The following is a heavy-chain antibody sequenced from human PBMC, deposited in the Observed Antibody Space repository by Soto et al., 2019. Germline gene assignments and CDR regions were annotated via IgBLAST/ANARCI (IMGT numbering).Heavy chain of an antibody. V-gene: IGHV3-30-3*01. CDR3: ATDRSRTYYFSGMDI. Sequence: PGGSLRLSCAASGFSFSRHGMHWVRQAPGKGLEWVAVISYDGSNQDYADSVKGRFSISRDNSKNTVYLQMNSLRVEDSAVYYCATDRSRTYYFSGMDILGQGTTVTVSS. CDR1: GFSFSRHG. CDR2: ISYDGSNQ. J-gene: IGHJ6*02.